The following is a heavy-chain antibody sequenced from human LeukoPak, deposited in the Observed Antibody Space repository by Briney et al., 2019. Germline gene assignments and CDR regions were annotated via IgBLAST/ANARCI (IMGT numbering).Heavy chain of an antibody. D-gene: IGHD4-17*01. Sequence: SVKVSCKASGGTFSSYAISWVRQAPGQGLEWMGGIIPIFGTANNAQKFQGRVTITADKSTSTAYMELSSLRSEDTAVYYCARDLTTVTGNRGDIWGQGTMVTVSS. CDR2: IIPIFGTA. J-gene: IGHJ3*02. CDR1: GGTFSSYA. CDR3: ARDLTTVTGNRGDI. V-gene: IGHV1-69*06.